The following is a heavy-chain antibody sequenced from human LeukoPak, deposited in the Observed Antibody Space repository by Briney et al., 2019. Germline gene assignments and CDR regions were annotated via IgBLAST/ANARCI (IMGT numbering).Heavy chain of an antibody. Sequence: SVKVSCKASGYTFTGHYMHWVRPAPGQGLEWMGWIYPKSGGTNYAQKLQSRVTMTRDTSITTAFMELNILESDDTAVYYCVRDGYSGGAFDIWGQGTMVTVSS. V-gene: IGHV1-2*02. CDR2: IYPKSGGT. J-gene: IGHJ3*02. CDR1: GYTFTGHY. D-gene: IGHD5-12*01. CDR3: VRDGYSGGAFDI.